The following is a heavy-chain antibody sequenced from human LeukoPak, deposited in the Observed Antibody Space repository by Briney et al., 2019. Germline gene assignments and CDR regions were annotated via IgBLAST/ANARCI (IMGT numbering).Heavy chain of an antibody. CDR1: GYTFTGYY. V-gene: IGHV1-2*02. Sequence: ASVKVSCKASGYTFTGYYMHWVRQAPGQGLEWMGWINPNSGGTNYAQKFQGRVTMTRDTSIGTAYMELSRLRSDDTAVYYCARDLMVRGVMGGVGNDAFDIWGQGTMVTVSS. CDR2: INPNSGGT. CDR3: ARDLMVRGVMGGVGNDAFDI. D-gene: IGHD3-10*01. J-gene: IGHJ3*02.